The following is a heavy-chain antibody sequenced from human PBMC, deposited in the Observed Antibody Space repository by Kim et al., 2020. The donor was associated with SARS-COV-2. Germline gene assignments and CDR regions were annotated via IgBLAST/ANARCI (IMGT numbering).Heavy chain of an antibody. Sequence: GGSLRLSCAASGFTFSNYGMHWVRQAPGKGLEWVAFISKDGNNKYYADSVEGRVTMSRDNSKNTLFLQLSSLRAEDTAVYYCAKQLWDYYYGMDVWGQGTTVPVPS. CDR3: AKQLWDYYYGMDV. D-gene: IGHD3-16*01. J-gene: IGHJ6*02. CDR2: ISKDGNNK. V-gene: IGHV3-30*02. CDR1: GFTFSNYG.